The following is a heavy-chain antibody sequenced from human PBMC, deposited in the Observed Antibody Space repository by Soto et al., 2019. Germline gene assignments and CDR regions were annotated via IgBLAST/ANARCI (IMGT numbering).Heavy chain of an antibody. Sequence: QVQLMQPGGEVKKPWASVKISCKASGYTFSDYGINWVRQAPGQGLEWMGWISAHNRNTNYAQNLQGRVTMTIDSSTTTAYMELRSLTSDDTAVYYCARVFTMLRERGMDVWGQGTTVTVSS. CDR3: ARVFTMLRERGMDV. CDR2: ISAHNRNT. J-gene: IGHJ6*02. D-gene: IGHD3-10*01. V-gene: IGHV1-18*04. CDR1: GYTFSDYG.